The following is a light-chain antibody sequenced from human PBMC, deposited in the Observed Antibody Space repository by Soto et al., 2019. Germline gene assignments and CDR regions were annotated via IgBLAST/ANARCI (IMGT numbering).Light chain of an antibody. CDR3: MQALQTPPT. J-gene: IGKJ4*01. CDR1: QSLLHSNGYNY. CDR2: LGS. V-gene: IGKV2-28*01. Sequence: DIVMTQSPFSLPVTPGEPASISCRSSQSLLHSNGYNYLNWYLQKPGQSPQLLIYLGSNRASGVPDRFSGSGLGTDFTLKISRVEAEDVGVYYCMQALQTPPTFGGGTKVEIK.